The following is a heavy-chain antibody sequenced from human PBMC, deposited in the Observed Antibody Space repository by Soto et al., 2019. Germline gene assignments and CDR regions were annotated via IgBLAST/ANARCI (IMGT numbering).Heavy chain of an antibody. CDR1: GGSISDDY. D-gene: IGHD2-2*01. J-gene: IGHJ6*02. CDR3: ARDRLCPHYGMDV. Sequence: QVQLQESGPGLVKPSETLSLTCTVSGGSISDDYWSWIRQTPGKELEWIGYIHYSGSTNYNPSLKSRVTISVDTSKNQPSLKLNSVTAADTAVYYCARDRLCPHYGMDVWGQGTTVTVSS. CDR2: IHYSGST. V-gene: IGHV4-59*01.